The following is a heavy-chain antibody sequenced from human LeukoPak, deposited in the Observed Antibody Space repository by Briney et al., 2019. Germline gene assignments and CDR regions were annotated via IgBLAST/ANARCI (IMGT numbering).Heavy chain of an antibody. D-gene: IGHD2-2*01. V-gene: IGHV4-38-2*01. Sequence: PSETLSLTCAFSGYSISSGYYWGWLRQPPGKGLEWIGSMYHSGSTYYNPSLKSRFTISLDTSKNRLSLKLSSVTAADTAVYYCARSVAKTLGYCSSTSCYGLHAFDIWGQGTLVTVSS. CDR2: MYHSGST. CDR3: ARSVAKTLGYCSSTSCYGLHAFDI. CDR1: GYSISSGYY. J-gene: IGHJ3*02.